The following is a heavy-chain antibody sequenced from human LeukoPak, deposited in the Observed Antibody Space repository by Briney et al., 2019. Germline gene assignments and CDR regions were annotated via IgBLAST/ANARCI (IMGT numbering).Heavy chain of an antibody. CDR2: INSDGTST. D-gene: IGHD3-22*01. Sequence: GGSLRLSCAASGFTFTSYWMHWVRQAPGKGLVWVSRINSDGTSTTYADSVKGRFTISRDNAKNTLYLQMNSLRVEDTAVFHCAREGTYSNGPDYWGQGTLVTVSS. CDR3: AREGTYSNGPDY. J-gene: IGHJ4*02. CDR1: GFTFTSYW. V-gene: IGHV3-74*01.